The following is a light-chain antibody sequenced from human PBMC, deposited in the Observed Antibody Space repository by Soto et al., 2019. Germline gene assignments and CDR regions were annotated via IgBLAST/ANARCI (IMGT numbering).Light chain of an antibody. CDR2: KAS. V-gene: IGKV1-5*03. Sequence: DIQMTQSPSTLSGSLGDRATLTWRASQTISSWLAWYKQKPGKAPKLLIYKASTLKSGVPSRFRGSGSGTEFTLTISSLKPDDFETYYCQHYNSYSEAFGQGTKVDIK. J-gene: IGKJ1*01. CDR3: QHYNSYSEA. CDR1: QTISSW.